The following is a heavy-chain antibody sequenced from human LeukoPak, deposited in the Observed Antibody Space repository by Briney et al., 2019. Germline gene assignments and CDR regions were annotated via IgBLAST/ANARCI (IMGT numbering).Heavy chain of an antibody. CDR1: GFTFSSYA. Sequence: GGSLRLSCAASGFTFSSYAMSWVRQAPGKGLEWVSAISGSGGSTYYADSVKGRFTISRDNAKNSLYLQMNSLRAEDTAVYYCAREVFDFWSGYYDFDYWGQGTLVTVSS. CDR2: ISGSGGST. CDR3: AREVFDFWSGYYDFDY. J-gene: IGHJ4*02. V-gene: IGHV3-23*01. D-gene: IGHD3-3*01.